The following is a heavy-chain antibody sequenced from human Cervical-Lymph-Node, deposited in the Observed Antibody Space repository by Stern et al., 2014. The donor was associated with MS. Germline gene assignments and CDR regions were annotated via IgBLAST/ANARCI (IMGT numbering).Heavy chain of an antibody. CDR3: ARELSWSYEY. CDR2: IRTRAQSYST. V-gene: IGHV3-72*01. CDR1: GFTFSDYY. Sequence: EVQLVESGGGLVQPGGSLRLSCAASGFTFSDYYMDWVRQAPGKGLEWVGRIRTRAQSYSTDYAASVKGRFTISRDDSKDSLYLQMNSLKTEDTALYYCARELSWSYEYWGQGTPVSVSS. J-gene: IGHJ4*02. D-gene: IGHD1-26*01.